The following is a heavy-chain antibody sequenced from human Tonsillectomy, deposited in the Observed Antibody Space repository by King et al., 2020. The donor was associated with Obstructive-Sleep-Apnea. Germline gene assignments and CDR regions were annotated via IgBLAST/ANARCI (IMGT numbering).Heavy chain of an antibody. Sequence: VQLVESGGGLVKPGGSLRLSCAASGFPFSTYSVSWVRQAPGKGLEWVASTDDSSTYIYYADSVRGRFTISRDNAKNSLYLQMNSLRAEDTDVYYCPRPKLLDYGDYYGMNVWGQGTTVTVSS. V-gene: IGHV3-21*01. CDR3: PRPKLLDYGDYYGMNV. D-gene: IGHD4-17*01. CDR1: GFPFSTYS. CDR2: TDDSSTYI. J-gene: IGHJ6*02.